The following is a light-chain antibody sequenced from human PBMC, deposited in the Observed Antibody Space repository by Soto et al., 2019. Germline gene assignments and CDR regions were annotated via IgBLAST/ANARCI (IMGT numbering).Light chain of an antibody. J-gene: IGKJ4*01. CDR1: QDISNY. Sequence: DIQMTQSPSSLSASVGDRVTITCQASQDISNYLNWYQQKPGKAPKLLIYDASNLETGVPSRFSGSGSGTDFTFTISSLQPEDSATYYCQQYDNLLRTFGGGTKVEIK. V-gene: IGKV1-33*01. CDR3: QQYDNLLRT. CDR2: DAS.